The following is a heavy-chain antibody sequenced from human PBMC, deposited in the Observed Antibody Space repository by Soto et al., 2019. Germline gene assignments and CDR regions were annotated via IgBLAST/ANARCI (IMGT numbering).Heavy chain of an antibody. Sequence: SETLSLTCAFYGGPFSGYYWGWIRPPPGKGLEWIGEINHSGSTNYNPSLKSRVTISVDTSKNQFSLKLSSVTAADTAVYYCARGLDYSSGAKGFDPWGQGTLVTVSS. CDR1: GGPFSGYY. D-gene: IGHD6-19*01. CDR2: INHSGST. CDR3: ARGLDYSSGAKGFDP. V-gene: IGHV4-34*01. J-gene: IGHJ5*02.